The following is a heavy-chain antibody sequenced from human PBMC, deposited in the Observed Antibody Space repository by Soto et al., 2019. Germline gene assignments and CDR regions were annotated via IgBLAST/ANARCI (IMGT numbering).Heavy chain of an antibody. J-gene: IGHJ4*02. CDR1: GGTFSSYA. V-gene: IGHV1-69*13. CDR3: ARSPTTVTTMFDY. CDR2: IIPIFGTA. Sequence: ASVKVSCKASGGTFSSYAISWVRQAPGQGLEWMGGIIPIFGTANYAQKFQGRVTITADESTSTAYMELSSLRSEDTAVYYCARSPTTVTTMFDYWGQGTLVTVS. D-gene: IGHD4-17*01.